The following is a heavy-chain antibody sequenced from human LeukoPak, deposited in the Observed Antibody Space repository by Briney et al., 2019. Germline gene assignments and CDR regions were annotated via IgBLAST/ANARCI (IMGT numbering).Heavy chain of an antibody. V-gene: IGHV1-8*01. Sequence: ASVKVSCKASGYTFTSYDTNWVRQATGQGLEWMGWMNPNSGNTGYAQKFQGRVTMTRNTSISTAYMELSSLRSEDTAVYYCARGSPLLYSSSSGYFDYWGQGTLVTVSS. CDR3: ARGSPLLYSSSSGYFDY. CDR2: MNPNSGNT. D-gene: IGHD6-6*01. J-gene: IGHJ4*02. CDR1: GYTFTSYD.